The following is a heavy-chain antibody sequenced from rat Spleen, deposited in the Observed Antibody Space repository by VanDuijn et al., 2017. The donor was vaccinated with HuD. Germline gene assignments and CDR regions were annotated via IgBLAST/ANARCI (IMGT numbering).Heavy chain of an antibody. V-gene: IGHV5-7*01. CDR1: GFTFSDYY. J-gene: IGHJ3*01. D-gene: IGHD4-3*01. Sequence: EVQLVESGGGLVQPGRSLKLSCAASGFTFSDYYMAWVRQAPKKGLEWVAFISYDGISTYYRDSVRGRFTISSDNAKTTLYLQMDSLRSEDTATYYCTRHDYSGVITNWFAYWGQGTLVTVSS. CDR2: ISYDGIST. CDR3: TRHDYSGVITNWFAY.